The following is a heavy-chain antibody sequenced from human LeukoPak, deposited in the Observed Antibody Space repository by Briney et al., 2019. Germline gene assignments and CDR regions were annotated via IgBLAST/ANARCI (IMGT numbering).Heavy chain of an antibody. CDR3: ARHVPRGRSDFDC. Sequence: GGYLRLSCAASGFTFDNHWMAWVRQTPGRGPEWVANIDEDGDEKSYAESVKGRFSVSRDNGRTSLYLQMNSLRAEDTAIYYCARHVPRGRSDFDCWGQGVLVTVS. V-gene: IGHV3-7*01. J-gene: IGHJ4*02. CDR2: IDEDGDEK. D-gene: IGHD5-12*01. CDR1: GFTFDNHW.